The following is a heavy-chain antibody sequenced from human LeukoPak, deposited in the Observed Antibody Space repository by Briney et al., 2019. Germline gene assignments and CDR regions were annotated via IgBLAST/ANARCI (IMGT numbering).Heavy chain of an antibody. Sequence: SVKVSCKASGYTFTGYYMHWVRQAPGQGLEWMGGIIPIFGTAKYAQKFQGRVTITADESTSTAYMELSSLRSEDTAVYYCATRAWEGWFDPWGQGTLVTVSS. CDR1: GYTFTGYY. D-gene: IGHD1-26*01. J-gene: IGHJ5*02. CDR3: ATRAWEGWFDP. CDR2: IIPIFGTA. V-gene: IGHV1-69*13.